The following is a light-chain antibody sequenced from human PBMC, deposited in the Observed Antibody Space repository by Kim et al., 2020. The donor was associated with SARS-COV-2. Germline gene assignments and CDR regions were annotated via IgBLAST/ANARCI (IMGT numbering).Light chain of an antibody. CDR2: DAS. J-gene: IGKJ1*01. Sequence: DIQMTQSPSTLSASVGDRVTITCRASQSISNWLAWYQQKPGKAPRLLIYDASSLQSGVPSRFSGSGSGTEFTLTISSLQPDDFATYYCQQYKNYWTFGQGTKVDIK. CDR1: QSISNW. V-gene: IGKV1-5*01. CDR3: QQYKNYWT.